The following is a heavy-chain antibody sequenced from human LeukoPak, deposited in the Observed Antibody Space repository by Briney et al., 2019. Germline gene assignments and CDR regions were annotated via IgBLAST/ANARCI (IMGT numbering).Heavy chain of an antibody. V-gene: IGHV4-34*01. Sequence: SETLSLTCAVYGGSFSGYYWTWIRQTPEKGLEWIGEMNPSGSTSYNPSLKSRVTISVDTSKNQFSLKLSSVTAADTAVYYCARGRQDVTMIVVVMTAASYYLGVWGKGTTVTVS. D-gene: IGHD3-22*01. CDR2: MNPSGST. J-gene: IGHJ6*03. CDR1: GGSFSGYY. CDR3: ARGRQDVTMIVVVMTAASYYLGV.